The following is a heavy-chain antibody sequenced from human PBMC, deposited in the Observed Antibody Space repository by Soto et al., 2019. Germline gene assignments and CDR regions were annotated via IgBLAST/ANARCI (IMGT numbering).Heavy chain of an antibody. CDR3: AREYYGDYYYYVMDV. J-gene: IGHJ6*02. Sequence: GGSLRLSRAASGFTFSSYAMHWVRQAPGKGLEWVAVISYDGSNKYYADSVNGRFTISRDNSKNTLYLQMNSLRAEDTAVYYCAREYYGDYYYYVMDVWGQGTTVNVS. D-gene: IGHD3-3*01. V-gene: IGHV3-30-3*01. CDR1: GFTFSSYA. CDR2: ISYDGSNK.